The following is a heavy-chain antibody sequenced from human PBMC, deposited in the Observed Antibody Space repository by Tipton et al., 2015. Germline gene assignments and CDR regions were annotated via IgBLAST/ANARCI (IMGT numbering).Heavy chain of an antibody. D-gene: IGHD2-15*01. CDR2: ISSSGSTI. Sequence: GSLRLSCAASGFTFSDYYMSWIRQAPGKGLEWVSYISSSGSTIYYADSVKGRFTISRDNAKNSLYLQMNSLRAEDTAVYHCARGLCIGGSCYPPPLYGMDVWGQGTTVTVSS. J-gene: IGHJ6*02. V-gene: IGHV3-11*01. CDR3: ARGLCIGGSCYPPPLYGMDV. CDR1: GFTFSDYY.